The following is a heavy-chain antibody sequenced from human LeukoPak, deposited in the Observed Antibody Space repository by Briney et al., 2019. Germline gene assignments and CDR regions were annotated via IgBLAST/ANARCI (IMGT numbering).Heavy chain of an antibody. V-gene: IGHV1-69*13. CDR2: IIPIFGTA. Sequence: GASVKVSCKASGYTFTSYGISWVRQAPGQGLEWMGGIIPIFGTANYAQKFQGRVTITADESTSTAYMELSSLRSEDTAVYYCARDGDYGSGDSGWFDPWGQGTLVTVSS. D-gene: IGHD3-10*01. J-gene: IGHJ5*02. CDR1: GYTFTSYG. CDR3: ARDGDYGSGDSGWFDP.